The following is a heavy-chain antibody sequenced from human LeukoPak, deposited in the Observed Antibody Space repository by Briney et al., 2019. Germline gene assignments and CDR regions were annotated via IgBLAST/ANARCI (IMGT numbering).Heavy chain of an antibody. Sequence: SETLSLTCTVSGASISSSSYNWGWIRQPPGKGLEWIGSIYYSGSTYYNPSLKSRVTISGDTSKNQFSLKLSSVTAADTAVYYCARDIAVVAASLYYFDYWGQGTLVTVSS. CDR1: GASISSSSYN. CDR2: IYYSGST. J-gene: IGHJ4*02. D-gene: IGHD2-15*01. CDR3: ARDIAVVAASLYYFDY. V-gene: IGHV4-39*07.